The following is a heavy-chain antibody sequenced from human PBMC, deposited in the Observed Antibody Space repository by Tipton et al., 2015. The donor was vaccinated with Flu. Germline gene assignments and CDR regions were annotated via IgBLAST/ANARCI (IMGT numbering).Heavy chain of an antibody. J-gene: IGHJ6*03. Sequence: GLVKPSETLSLTCAVYGGSFSGYYWSWIRQPPGKGLEWIGEINHSGSTNYNPSLKSRVTISVDTSKNQFSLKLSSVTAADTAVYYCARVRYYYYMDVWGKGTTVTVSS. V-gene: IGHV4-34*01. CDR3: ARVRYYYYMDV. CDR1: GGSFSGYY. CDR2: INHSGST.